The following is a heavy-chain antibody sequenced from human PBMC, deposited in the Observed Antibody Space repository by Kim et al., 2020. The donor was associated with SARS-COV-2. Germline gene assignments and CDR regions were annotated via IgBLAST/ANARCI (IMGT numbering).Heavy chain of an antibody. CDR2: IYYSGST. D-gene: IGHD3-3*01. J-gene: IGHJ3*02. CDR1: GGSISSGGYY. V-gene: IGHV4-31*03. Sequence: SETLSLTCTVSGGSISSGGYYWSWIRQHPGKGLEWIGYIYYSGSTYYNPSLKSRVTISVDTSKNQFSLKLSSVTAADTAVYYCATAHGTHYDFWSGYRHDAFDIWGQGTMVTVSS. CDR3: ATAHGTHYDFWSGYRHDAFDI.